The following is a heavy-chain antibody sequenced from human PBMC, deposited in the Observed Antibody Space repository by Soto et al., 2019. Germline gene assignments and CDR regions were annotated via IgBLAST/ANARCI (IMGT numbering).Heavy chain of an antibody. CDR1: GFTFSSYA. Sequence: GGSLRISCAASGFTFSSYAMHWVRQAPGKGLEWVAVISYDGSNKYYADSVKGRFTISRDNSKNTLYLQMNSLRAEDTAVYYCARVCVVVVVNDGMDVWGQGTTVTVSS. D-gene: IGHD3-22*01. CDR2: ISYDGSNK. J-gene: IGHJ6*02. V-gene: IGHV3-30-3*01. CDR3: ARVCVVVVVNDGMDV.